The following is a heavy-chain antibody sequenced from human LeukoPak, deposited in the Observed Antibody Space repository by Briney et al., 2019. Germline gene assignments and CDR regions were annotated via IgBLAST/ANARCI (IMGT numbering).Heavy chain of an antibody. Sequence: GRSLRLSCAASGFTLRSYAMHWVRQAPGKGLEWVTVISYDGSNKYYTDSVKGRFTISRDKTQNTLYLQMNSLRAEDTAVYYCAGIYYYYGMDVWGQGTTVTVSS. CDR3: AGIYYYYGMDV. V-gene: IGHV3-30-3*01. CDR2: ISYDGSNK. J-gene: IGHJ6*02. CDR1: GFTLRSYA.